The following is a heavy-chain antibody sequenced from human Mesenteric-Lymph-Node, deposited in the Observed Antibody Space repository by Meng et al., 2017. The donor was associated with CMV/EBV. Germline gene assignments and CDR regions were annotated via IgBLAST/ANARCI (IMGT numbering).Heavy chain of an antibody. V-gene: IGHV4-34*01. J-gene: IGHJ4*02. CDR2: ITHDEGT. Sequence: YCSGYYWTWAPENPGEGLEWIREITHDEGTFYTPSLRSRVTISEDTSTSQFSLKRSSVTAADTAVCYCARGGYCGGGCCSGQTSFDHWGQGTLVTVSS. CDR3: ARGGYCGGGCCSGQTSFDH. D-gene: IGHD2-15*01. CDR1: YCSGYY.